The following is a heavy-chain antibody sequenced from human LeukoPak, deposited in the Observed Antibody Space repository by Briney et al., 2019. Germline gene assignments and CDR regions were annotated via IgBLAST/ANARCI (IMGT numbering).Heavy chain of an antibody. CDR3: ARVKSNYFFKYYMDV. V-gene: IGHV3-21*01. D-gene: IGHD5/OR15-5a*01. J-gene: IGHJ6*03. CDR2: ISGSSSSI. CDR1: GFTFSLYS. Sequence: GGSLRLSCEASGFTFSLYSMNWVRQAPGKGLEWVSSISGSSSSIYYTDSLKGRFTISRDNAKNSLYLHMTSLRAEDTAVYYCARVKSNYFFKYYMDVWAKGTPVTVSS.